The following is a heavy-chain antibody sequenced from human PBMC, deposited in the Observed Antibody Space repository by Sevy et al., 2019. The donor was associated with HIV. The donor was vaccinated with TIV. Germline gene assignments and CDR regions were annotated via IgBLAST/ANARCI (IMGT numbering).Heavy chain of an antibody. Sequence: GESLKISCEGSGYSFTHYWIAWVRQLPGKGLEWMGIIYPGDSDPTYSPSFQGQVTISADKSINIAYLQWSRLKASDTAMYYCARLTGYEPYSYYALDVWGQGTTVTVSS. D-gene: IGHD5-12*01. CDR1: GYSFTHYW. V-gene: IGHV5-51*01. CDR2: IYPGDSDP. J-gene: IGHJ6*02. CDR3: ARLTGYEPYSYYALDV.